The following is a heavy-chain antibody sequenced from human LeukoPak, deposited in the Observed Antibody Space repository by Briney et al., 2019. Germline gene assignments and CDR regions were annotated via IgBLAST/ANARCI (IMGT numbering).Heavy chain of an antibody. CDR2: IYTSVST. CDR3: ARDYYDSSSYAFDI. CDR1: GGSISSYY. V-gene: IGHV4-4*07. D-gene: IGHD6-6*01. J-gene: IGHJ3*02. Sequence: PSETLSLTCTVSGGSISSYYWSWIRQPAGKGLEWIGRIYTSVSTNYNPSLKSRVTMSVATSKNQFSLKLSSVTAADTAVYYCARDYYDSSSYAFDIWGQGTMVTVSS.